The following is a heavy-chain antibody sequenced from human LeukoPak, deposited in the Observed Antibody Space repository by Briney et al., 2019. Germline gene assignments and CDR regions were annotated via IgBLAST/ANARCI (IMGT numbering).Heavy chain of an antibody. J-gene: IGHJ6*02. V-gene: IGHV4-59*01. Sequence: SETLSLTCTVSGGSISSYYWSWIRQPPGKGLEWLGYIYYSGSTNYNPALKSRVTISVDTSKNQFSLKLSSVTAADTAVYYCATSGGDSTPDYYYYGMDVWGQGTTVTVSS. D-gene: IGHD2-21*02. CDR3: ATSGGDSTPDYYYYGMDV. CDR2: IYYSGST. CDR1: GGSISSYY.